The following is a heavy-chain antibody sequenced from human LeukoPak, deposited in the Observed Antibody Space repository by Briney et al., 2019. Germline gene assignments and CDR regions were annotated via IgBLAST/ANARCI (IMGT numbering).Heavy chain of an antibody. CDR1: GFTFSSYA. CDR3: ARGGYYDILTGYYMGY. V-gene: IGHV3-30-3*01. J-gene: IGHJ4*02. CDR2: ISYDGSNK. D-gene: IGHD3-9*01. Sequence: GGSLRLSCAASGFTFSSYAMHWVRQAPGKGLEWVAVISYDGSNKYYADSVKGRFTISRDNSKNTLYLQMNSLRAEDTAVYYCARGGYYDILTGYYMGYWGQGTLVTVSS.